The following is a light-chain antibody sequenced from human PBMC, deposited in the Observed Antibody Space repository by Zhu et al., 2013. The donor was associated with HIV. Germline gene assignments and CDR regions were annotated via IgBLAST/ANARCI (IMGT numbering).Light chain of an antibody. CDR1: QSIRSW. Sequence: DIQMTQSPSTLSVSVGDRVTITCRASQSIRSWLAWYQQKPGKAPKLLIYKASSLESGVPSRFSGSGSGTEFTLTIGSLQPDDFASYYCQQYNSFPFTFGPGTKVDVK. CDR3: QQYNSFPFT. J-gene: IGKJ3*01. CDR2: KAS. V-gene: IGKV1-5*03.